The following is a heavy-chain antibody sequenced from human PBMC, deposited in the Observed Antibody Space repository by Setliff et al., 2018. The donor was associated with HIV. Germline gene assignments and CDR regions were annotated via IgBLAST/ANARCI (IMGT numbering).Heavy chain of an antibody. Sequence: KTSETLSLTCTVSGVSITTYYWSWIRQTPGKGLEWIGYIYYIGSVIYNYSFESRVTMTLDMSKSQFSLSLRSLTAADTAVYYCATDPKGDGWAYFDSWGQGTLVTVSS. CDR3: ATDPKGDGWAYFDS. CDR1: GVSITTYY. J-gene: IGHJ4*02. V-gene: IGHV4-59*01. CDR2: IYYIGSV. D-gene: IGHD6-19*01.